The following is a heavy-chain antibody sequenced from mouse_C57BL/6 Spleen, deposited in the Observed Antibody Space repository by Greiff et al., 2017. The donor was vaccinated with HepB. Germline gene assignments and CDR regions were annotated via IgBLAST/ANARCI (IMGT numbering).Heavy chain of an antibody. J-gene: IGHJ1*03. CDR2: ISDGGSYT. Sequence: EVQGVESGGGLVKPGGSLKLSCAASGFTFSSYAMSWVRQTPEKRLEWVATISDGGSYTYYPDNVKGRFTISRDNAKNNLYLQMSHLKSEDTAMYYCARGEWYFDVWGTGTTVTVSS. CDR1: GFTFSSYA. V-gene: IGHV5-4*01. CDR3: ARGEWYFDV.